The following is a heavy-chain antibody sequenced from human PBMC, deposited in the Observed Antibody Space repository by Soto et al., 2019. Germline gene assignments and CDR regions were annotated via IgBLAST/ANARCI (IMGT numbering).Heavy chain of an antibody. CDR1: GGSISSYY. J-gene: IGHJ6*02. V-gene: IGHV4-59*01. D-gene: IGHD3-16*01. Sequence: PSETLSLTCTVSGGSISSYYWSWIRQPPGKGLEWIGYIYYSGSTNYNPSLKSRVTISVDTSKNQFSLKLSSVTAADTAVYYCARDTATFGGYGMDVWGQGTTVTVS. CDR3: ARDTATFGGYGMDV. CDR2: IYYSGST.